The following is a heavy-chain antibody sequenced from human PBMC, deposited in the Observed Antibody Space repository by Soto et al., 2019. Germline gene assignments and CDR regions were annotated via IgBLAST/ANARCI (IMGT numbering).Heavy chain of an antibody. J-gene: IGHJ4*02. CDR2: INAGNGNT. CDR1: GYTFTSYA. V-gene: IGHV1-3*01. Sequence: QVQLVQSGAEVKKPGASVKVSCKASGYTFTSYAMHWVRQAPGQRLEWMGWINAGNGNTKYSQKFQGRVTITRDTSASTAYMELSSLRSADTAVYYCARGPNPYYFDYWGQGTLVTVSS. CDR3: ARGPNPYYFDY.